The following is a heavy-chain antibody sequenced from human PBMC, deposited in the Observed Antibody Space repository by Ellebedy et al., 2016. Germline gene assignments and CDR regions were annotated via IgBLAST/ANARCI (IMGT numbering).Heavy chain of an antibody. V-gene: IGHV3-7*01. Sequence: GGSLRLXXAASGFTFSSYWMSWVRQAPGKGLEWVANIKPDGSEKYYVDSVKGRFTISRDNAKNSLYLQMNSLRAEDTAVYYCARVRWAPSGSGSHNWFDPWGQGTLVTVSS. CDR1: GFTFSSYW. CDR2: IKPDGSEK. J-gene: IGHJ5*02. CDR3: ARVRWAPSGSGSHNWFDP. D-gene: IGHD3-10*01.